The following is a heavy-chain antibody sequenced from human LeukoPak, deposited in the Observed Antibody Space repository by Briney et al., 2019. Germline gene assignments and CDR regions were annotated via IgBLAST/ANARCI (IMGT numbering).Heavy chain of an antibody. CDR3: GRVVWWGYRGYFDN. V-gene: IGHV4-39*07. D-gene: IGHD3-16*01. CDR1: GGSISSSSYY. CDR2: IYYSGST. J-gene: IGHJ4*02. Sequence: SETLSLTCTVSGGSISSSSYYWGWIRQPPGKGLEWIGSIYYSGSTYYNPSLKSRVTISVDTSKNQFSLKLSSVTAADTAVYYFGRVVWWGYRGYFDNWGRGTRVTVSS.